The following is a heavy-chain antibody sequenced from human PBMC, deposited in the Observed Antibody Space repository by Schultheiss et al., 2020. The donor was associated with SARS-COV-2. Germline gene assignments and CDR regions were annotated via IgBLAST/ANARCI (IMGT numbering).Heavy chain of an antibody. CDR2: ISSSSSYI. J-gene: IGHJ4*02. CDR1: GFTFSSYA. D-gene: IGHD5-18*01. Sequence: GGSLRLSCAASGFTFSSYAMSWVRQAPGKGLEWVSSISSSSSYIYYADSVKGRFTISRDNAKNSLYLQMNSLRAEDTAVYYCARVELWPLVDYWGQGTLVTVAS. CDR3: ARVELWPLVDY. V-gene: IGHV3-21*01.